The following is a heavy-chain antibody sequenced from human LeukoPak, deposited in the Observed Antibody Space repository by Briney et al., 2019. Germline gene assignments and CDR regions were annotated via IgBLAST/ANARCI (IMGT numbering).Heavy chain of an antibody. J-gene: IGHJ6*02. Sequence: PSETLSLTCTVSGGSISSYYWSWIRQPAGKGLEWIGRIYTSGSTNYNPSLKSRVTMSVDTSKNQFSLKLSSVTAADTAVYYCARDLGSDCGGDCYYYYYGMDAWGQGTTVTVSS. V-gene: IGHV4-4*07. CDR1: GGSISSYY. CDR2: IYTSGST. D-gene: IGHD2-21*02. CDR3: ARDLGSDCGGDCYYYYYGMDA.